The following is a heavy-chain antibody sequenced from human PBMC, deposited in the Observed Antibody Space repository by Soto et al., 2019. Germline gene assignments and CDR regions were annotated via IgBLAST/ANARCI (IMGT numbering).Heavy chain of an antibody. J-gene: IGHJ5*02. V-gene: IGHV5-10-1*01. D-gene: IGHD6-13*01. CDR3: ARRHSSSSAFDP. CDR1: GYSFTSYW. Sequence: GESLKISCKGSGYSFTSYWINWVRQMPGKGLEWMGRIGPSDSYTNYSPSFQGHVTISADKSISTAYLQWSSLKASDTAMYYCARRHSSSSAFDPWGQGTLVTVSS. CDR2: IGPSDSYT.